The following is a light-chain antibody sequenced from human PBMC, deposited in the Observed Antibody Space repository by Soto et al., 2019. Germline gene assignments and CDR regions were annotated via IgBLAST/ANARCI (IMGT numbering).Light chain of an antibody. CDR2: GNT. Sequence: QSVLTQPPSVSGAPGQRVTISCTGSSSNIGTGYDVHWYHQLPGTAPKLLIYGNTNRPSGVPDRFSGSKSGTSASLAITGLQADDEADYYCQSWDSSLSGVVFGGGTKLTVL. V-gene: IGLV1-40*01. CDR3: QSWDSSLSGVV. J-gene: IGLJ3*02. CDR1: SSNIGTGYD.